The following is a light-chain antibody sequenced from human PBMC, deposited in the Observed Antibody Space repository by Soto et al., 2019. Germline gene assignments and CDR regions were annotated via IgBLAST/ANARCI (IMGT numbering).Light chain of an antibody. J-gene: IGKJ3*01. CDR2: AAS. CDR1: QSITSSY. Sequence: EIVLTQSPGSLSLSPGERATLSCRASQSITSSYLAWYQQKPGQAPRLLIYAASRRATGVPDRFSGSGSGTDFTLTISRLEPEDFAVYYCQQYGTSPFTFGPGTKVDIK. CDR3: QQYGTSPFT. V-gene: IGKV3-20*01.